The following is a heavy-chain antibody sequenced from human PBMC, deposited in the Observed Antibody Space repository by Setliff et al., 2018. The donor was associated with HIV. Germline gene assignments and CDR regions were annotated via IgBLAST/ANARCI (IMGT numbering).Heavy chain of an antibody. CDR1: GYTFTDYY. CDR3: AREVVPAAMRYYYYMDV. V-gene: IGHV1-69-2*01. CDR2: VDPEDGET. J-gene: IGHJ6*03. Sequence: GASVKVSCKASGYTFTDYYMHWVQQAPGKGLEWMGRVDPEDGETIYAEKFQGRVTMTRDTSTSTVYMELSSLRSEDTAVYYCAREVVPAAMRYYYYMDVWGKGTTVTVSS. D-gene: IGHD2-2*01.